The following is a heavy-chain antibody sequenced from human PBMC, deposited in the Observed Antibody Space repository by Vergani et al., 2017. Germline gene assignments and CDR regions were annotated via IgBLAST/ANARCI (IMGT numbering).Heavy chain of an antibody. D-gene: IGHD3-22*01. V-gene: IGHV3-21*01. CDR1: GFTFSSYS. J-gene: IGHJ4*02. CDR3: ARDRGKGYRGLVNKYYDSSGYYYTPLDY. Sequence: EVQLVESGGGLVKPGGSLRLSCAASGFTFSSYSMNWVRQAPGKGLEWVSSISGSSSYIYYADSVKGRFTISRDNAKNSLYLQMNSLRAEDTAVYYCARDRGKGYRGLVNKYYDSSGYYYTPLDYWGQGTLVTVSS. CDR2: ISGSSSYI.